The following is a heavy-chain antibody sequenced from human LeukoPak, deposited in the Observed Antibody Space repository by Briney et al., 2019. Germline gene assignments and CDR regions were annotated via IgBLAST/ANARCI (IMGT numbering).Heavy chain of an antibody. V-gene: IGHV1-46*01. CDR1: GYTFTSYY. D-gene: IGHD3-22*01. Sequence: ASVKVSCKASGYTFTSYYMHWVRQAPGQGLEWMGIINPSGGSTSYAQKFQGRVTMTRDTSTSTVYMELSSLRSDDTAVYYCAREYPYYYDSSGYSHLFDYWGQGTLVTVSS. CDR3: AREYPYYYDSSGYSHLFDY. CDR2: INPSGGST. J-gene: IGHJ4*02.